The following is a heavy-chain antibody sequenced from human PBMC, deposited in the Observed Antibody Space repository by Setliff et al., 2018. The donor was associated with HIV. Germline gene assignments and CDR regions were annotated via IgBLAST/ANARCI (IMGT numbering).Heavy chain of an antibody. CDR2: IYTTGST. J-gene: IGHJ2*01. V-gene: IGHV4-61*09. Sequence: KTSETLSLTCTVSGGSTSSGSYYWTWIRQPAGKGLEWIGHIYTTGSTNYNPSLKSRVTIAIGASKKQFSLRLNSVTAADTAVYFCARGGVNYSSDWRPARYWYFDLWGQGTLVTVSS. CDR3: ARGGVNYSSDWRPARYWYFDL. D-gene: IGHD6-19*01. CDR1: GGSTSSGSYY.